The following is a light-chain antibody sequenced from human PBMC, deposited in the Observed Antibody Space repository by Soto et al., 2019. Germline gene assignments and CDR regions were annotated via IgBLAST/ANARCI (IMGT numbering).Light chain of an antibody. CDR3: AAWDDSLNGPNVV. J-gene: IGLJ2*01. Sequence: QSVLTQPPSASGTPGQRVTISCSGSSSNIGSNTVNWYQQLPGTAPKLLICSNNQRPSGVPDRFSGSKSGTSASLAISGLQSEDEADYYCAAWDDSLNGPNVVFGGGTKLTVL. CDR2: SNN. V-gene: IGLV1-44*01. CDR1: SSNIGSNT.